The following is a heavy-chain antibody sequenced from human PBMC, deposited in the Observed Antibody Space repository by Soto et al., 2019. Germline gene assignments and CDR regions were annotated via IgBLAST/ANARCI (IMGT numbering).Heavy chain of an antibody. J-gene: IGHJ4*02. D-gene: IGHD1-1*01. Sequence: QVQLVQSGAEVKKPGASVKVSCKASGYTFTSYDINWVRQATGQGLEWMGWMNPNSGNTGYAQKFQGRVTMTRNTSISTAHMDLSSLNSKDTAVFYCARERSGTPDYWGQGTLVSVSS. CDR3: ARERSGTPDY. CDR1: GYTFTSYD. V-gene: IGHV1-8*01. CDR2: MNPNSGNT.